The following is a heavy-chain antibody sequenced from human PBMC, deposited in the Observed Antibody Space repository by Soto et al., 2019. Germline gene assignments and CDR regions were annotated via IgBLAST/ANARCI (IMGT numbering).Heavy chain of an antibody. CDR1: GFTFSSHS. Sequence: PGGSLRLSCAASGFTFSSHSMNWVRQAPGKGLEWVSSISRSSSYIYYADSVKGRFTMSRDNAKNSLYLQMNSLRAENTAVYYCARDRPYYYYYGMDVWGQGTTVTVSS. CDR3: ARDRPYYYYYGMDV. J-gene: IGHJ6*02. CDR2: ISRSSSYI. V-gene: IGHV3-21*01.